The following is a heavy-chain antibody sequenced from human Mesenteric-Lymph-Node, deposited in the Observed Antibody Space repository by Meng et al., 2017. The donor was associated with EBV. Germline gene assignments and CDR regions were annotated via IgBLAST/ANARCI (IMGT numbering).Heavy chain of an antibody. CDR3: ARVEQWLLYFDY. Sequence: QVQLQESGQGLVKPSQTLSLTCSVSGGSISSGGYYWSWIRQPPGKGLEWIGYIYYSGSTYYNPSLKSRVTISVDTSKNQFSLKLSSVTAADTAVYYCARVEQWLLYFDYWGQGTLVTVSS. CDR2: IYYSGST. CDR1: GGSISSGGYY. J-gene: IGHJ4*02. D-gene: IGHD6-19*01. V-gene: IGHV4-30-4*01.